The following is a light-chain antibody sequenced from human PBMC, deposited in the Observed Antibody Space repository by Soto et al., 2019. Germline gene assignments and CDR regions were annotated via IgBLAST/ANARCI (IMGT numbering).Light chain of an antibody. Sequence: QSVLTQPPSASGTPGQRVTISCSGSSSNIGSNNVNWYQQLPGTAPQLLLYSNNQRPSGVPDRCSGSKSGTSASLAISGLQYEDDAAYYCAAWDDSLNGVVFGGGTKLTVL. V-gene: IGLV1-44*01. J-gene: IGLJ2*01. CDR3: AAWDDSLNGVV. CDR1: SSNIGSNN. CDR2: SNN.